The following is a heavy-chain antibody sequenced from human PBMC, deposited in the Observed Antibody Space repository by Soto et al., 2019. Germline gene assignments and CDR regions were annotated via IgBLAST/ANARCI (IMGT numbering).Heavy chain of an antibody. Sequence: PSETLSLTCTVSGGSISSGGYYWSWIRQHPGKGLEWIGYIYYSGSTNYNSSLRSRVTISVDRSKNQFSLKLSSVTAADTAVYYCARDRLIAAAGTIYYYGMDVWGQGTTVTVSS. V-gene: IGHV4-31*03. CDR2: IYYSGST. CDR1: GGSISSGGYY. D-gene: IGHD6-13*01. CDR3: ARDRLIAAAGTIYYYGMDV. J-gene: IGHJ6*02.